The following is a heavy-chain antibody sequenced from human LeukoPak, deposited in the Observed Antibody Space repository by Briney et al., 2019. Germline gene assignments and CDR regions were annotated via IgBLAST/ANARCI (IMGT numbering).Heavy chain of an antibody. CDR2: IYYSGST. D-gene: IGHD6-19*01. J-gene: IGHJ2*01. CDR3: ATRIAVAGEGYWYFDL. Sequence: SETLSLTCTVSGGSISSSSYYWGWIRQPPGKGLEWIGSIYYSGSTYYNPSLESRVTISVDTSKNQFSLKLSSVTAADTAVYYCATRIAVAGEGYWYFDLWGRGTLVTVSS. V-gene: IGHV4-39*01. CDR1: GGSISSSSYY.